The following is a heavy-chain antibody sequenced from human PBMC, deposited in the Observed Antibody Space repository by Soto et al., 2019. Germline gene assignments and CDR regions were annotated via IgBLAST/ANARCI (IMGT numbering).Heavy chain of an antibody. CDR1: GDSISSNNYY. CDR3: ARHPGYCTGTSCYGYYTMDV. V-gene: IGHV4-39*01. J-gene: IGHJ6*02. CDR2: SIYSGNT. D-gene: IGHD2-2*01. Sequence: PSETLSLTCTVSGDSISSNNYYCGWIRQPPGNWLERIGGSIYSGNTSYDPSLKSRVTISVDTSKNQFSLMLTSVTAADTTVYYCARHPGYCTGTSCYGYYTMDVWGQGTTVTVSS.